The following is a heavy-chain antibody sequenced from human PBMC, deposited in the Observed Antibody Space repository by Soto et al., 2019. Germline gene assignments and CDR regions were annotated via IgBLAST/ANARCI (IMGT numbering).Heavy chain of an antibody. CDR3: EGSWT. J-gene: IGHJ3*01. V-gene: IGHV3-23*04. CDR2: ISGRDDTT. D-gene: IGHD5-12*01. CDR1: GFSVRGYG. Sequence: VHLVESGGDLTQPGGSLRLSCAASGFSVRGYGMSWVRQAPGKALEWVSGISGRDDTTYYKDSVRGRFTISKDTSKNTLYLQMNSLIVEDTAVYYCEGSWTWGQGTMVTVSS.